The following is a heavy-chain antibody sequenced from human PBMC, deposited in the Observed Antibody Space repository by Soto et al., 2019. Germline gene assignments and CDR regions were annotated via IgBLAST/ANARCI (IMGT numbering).Heavy chain of an antibody. CDR1: GGTFSSYA. CDR2: IIPIFGTA. D-gene: IGHD3-3*01. CDR3: ARGDDFWSGFTAYFDY. V-gene: IGHV1-69*13. Sequence: ASVKVSCTASGGTFSSYAISWVRQAPGQGLEWMGGIIPIFGTANYAQKFQGRVTITADESTSTAYMELSSLRSEDTAVYYCARGDDFWSGFTAYFDYWGQGTLVTVSS. J-gene: IGHJ4*02.